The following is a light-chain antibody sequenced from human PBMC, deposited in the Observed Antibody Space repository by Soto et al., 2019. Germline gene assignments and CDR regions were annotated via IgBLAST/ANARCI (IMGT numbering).Light chain of an antibody. Sequence: EVVMRQSPATLSVSPGEAATLSSRASQGIGDTLAWYQHKPGQTPRLLIYDTSTRATGVPTRFSGSRSGADFTLTISRLEPEDFAVYYCQQYGGSPRTFGQGTKVDIK. CDR2: DTS. CDR1: QGIGDT. J-gene: IGKJ1*01. CDR3: QQYGGSPRT. V-gene: IGKV3-20*01.